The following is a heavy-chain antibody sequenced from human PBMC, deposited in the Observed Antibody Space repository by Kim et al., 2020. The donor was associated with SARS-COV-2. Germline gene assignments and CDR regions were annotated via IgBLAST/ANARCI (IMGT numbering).Heavy chain of an antibody. CDR2: INHSGST. D-gene: IGHD6-6*01. J-gene: IGHJ4*02. CDR3: ARGPLYSSSRRGVDY. CDR1: GGSFSGYY. Sequence: SETLSLTCAVYGGSFSGYYWSWIRQPPGKGLEWIGEINHSGSTNYNPSLKSRVTISVDTSKNQFSLKLSSVTAADTAVYYCARGPLYSSSRRGVDYWGQGTLVTVSS. V-gene: IGHV4-34*01.